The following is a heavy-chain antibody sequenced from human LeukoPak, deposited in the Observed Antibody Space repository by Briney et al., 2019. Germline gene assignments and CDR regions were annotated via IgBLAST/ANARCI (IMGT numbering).Heavy chain of an antibody. D-gene: IGHD3-22*01. V-gene: IGHV3-9*01. Sequence: GGSLRLSCAASGFTFDDYAMHWVRQAPGKGLEWVSGISWNSGSIGYADSVKGRFTISRDNAKNSLYLQMNSLRAEDTALYYCAKAIYYYDSSGHYQSDAFDIWGQGTMVTVSS. CDR1: GFTFDDYA. CDR3: AKAIYYYDSSGHYQSDAFDI. J-gene: IGHJ3*02. CDR2: ISWNSGSI.